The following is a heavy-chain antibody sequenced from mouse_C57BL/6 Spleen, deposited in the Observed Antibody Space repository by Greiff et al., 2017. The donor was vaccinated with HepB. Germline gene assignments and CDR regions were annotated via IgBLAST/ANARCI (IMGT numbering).Heavy chain of an antibody. CDR1: GYTFTSYW. D-gene: IGHD2-2*01. Sequence: VQLRQSGAELVKPGASVKMSCKASGYTFTSYWITWVKQRPGQGLEWIGDIYPGSGSTNYNEKFKSKATLTVDTSSSTAYMQLSSLTSEDSAVYYCARSGVTTVYYFDYWGQSTTLTVSS. V-gene: IGHV1-55*01. CDR3: ARSGVTTVYYFDY. CDR2: IYPGSGST. J-gene: IGHJ2*01.